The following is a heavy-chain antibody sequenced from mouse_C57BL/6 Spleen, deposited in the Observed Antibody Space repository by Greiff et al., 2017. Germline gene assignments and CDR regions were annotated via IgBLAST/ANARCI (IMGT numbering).Heavy chain of an antibody. V-gene: IGHV1-4*01. Sequence: QVQLKESGAELARPGASVKMSCKASGYTFTSYTMHWVKQRPGQGLEWIGYINPSSGYTKYNQKFKDKATLTADKSSSPAYMQLSSLTSEDSAVYYWSSPPYYYGSSYWYIYVWGTGTTVTVAS. CDR1: GYTFTSYT. CDR3: SSPPYYYGSSYWYIYV. CDR2: INPSSGYT. D-gene: IGHD1-1*01. J-gene: IGHJ1*03.